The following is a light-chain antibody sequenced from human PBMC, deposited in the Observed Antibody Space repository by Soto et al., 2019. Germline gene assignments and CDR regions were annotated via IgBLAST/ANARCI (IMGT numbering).Light chain of an antibody. V-gene: IGKV1-27*01. CDR3: QKYNSAPEIT. J-gene: IGKJ3*01. CDR1: QGISNY. Sequence: DIQMTQSPSSLSASVGDRVTITCRASQGISNYLAWYQQKPGKGPKLLLYAASTLQSGVPSRFSGSGSGTDFTLNISSLQPEDVATYYCQKYNSAPEITFGPGTKVDIK. CDR2: AAS.